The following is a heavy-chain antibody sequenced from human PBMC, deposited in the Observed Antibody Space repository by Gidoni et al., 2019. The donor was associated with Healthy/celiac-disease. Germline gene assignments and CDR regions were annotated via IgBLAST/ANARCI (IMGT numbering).Heavy chain of an antibody. Sequence: QVQLQESGPGLVKPSQTLSLTCTVSGGSISSGGYYWSWIRQHPGKGLEWSGNIYYSGSTYYNPSLKNLVTISVDTSKNQFSLKLSAVTAADTAVYYCARVGRAAAGREPSREFDPWGQGTLVTVSS. CDR2: IYYSGST. J-gene: IGHJ5*02. D-gene: IGHD6-13*01. CDR1: GGSISSGGYY. V-gene: IGHV4-31*01. CDR3: ARVGRAAAGREPSREFDP.